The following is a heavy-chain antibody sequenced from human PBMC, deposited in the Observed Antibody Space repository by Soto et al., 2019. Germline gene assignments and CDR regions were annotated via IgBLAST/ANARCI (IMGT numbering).Heavy chain of an antibody. CDR2: VFYTGFT. D-gene: IGHD1-20*01. CDR3: ATSQKGYNWNYFDH. Sequence: SETLSLTCTVSGGSISRSTYYWGWIRQPPGKGPEWIGSVFYTGFTSYNPSLESRVSVSVDTSKNQFSLKVSGVSAADTAVYYCATSQKGYNWNYFDHWGQGALVTVSS. CDR1: GGSISRSTYY. V-gene: IGHV4-39*01. J-gene: IGHJ4*02.